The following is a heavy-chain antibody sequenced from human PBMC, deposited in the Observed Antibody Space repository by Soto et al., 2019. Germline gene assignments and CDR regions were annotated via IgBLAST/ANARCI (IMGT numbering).Heavy chain of an antibody. CDR2: FNLFKGDT. D-gene: IGHD3-10*01. Sequence: QVQLVQSGPEVKKPGASVKVSCKASGFTFTTSGITWVRQAPGQGLEWMGWFNLFKGDTNYAQKFQGRLSMTTDTSTTTAYMELTNLRSDDTAVYYCARDLFGELPNWGQGTLVTVSS. J-gene: IGHJ4*02. V-gene: IGHV1-18*01. CDR1: GFTFTTSG. CDR3: ARDLFGELPN.